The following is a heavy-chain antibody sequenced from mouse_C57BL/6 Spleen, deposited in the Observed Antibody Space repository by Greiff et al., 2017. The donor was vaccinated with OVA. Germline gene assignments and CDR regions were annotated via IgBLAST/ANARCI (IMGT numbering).Heavy chain of an antibody. V-gene: IGHV5-9*01. J-gene: IGHJ1*03. CDR2: ISGGGGNT. Sequence: EVKVVESGGGLVKPGGSLKLSCAASGFTFSSYTMSWVRQTPVKRLEWVATISGGGGNTYYPDSVKGRFTISRDNAKNTLYLQMSNLRSEDTALDDGAREGFEYHWYVDDWGTGTTVTVSS. CDR3: AREGFEYHWYVDD. D-gene: IGHD5-2*01. CDR1: GFTFSSYT.